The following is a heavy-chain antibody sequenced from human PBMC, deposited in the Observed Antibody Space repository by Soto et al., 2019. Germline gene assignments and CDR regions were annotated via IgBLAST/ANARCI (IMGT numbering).Heavy chain of an antibody. Sequence: SETLSLTCAVSGDSISSSVWWTWVRQPPGKGLEWIGEVFHTGNTNYNPSLKSRVTMSVDKPTNQFSLKLSSVTAADTAVYYCARDLGYYDFWSGSPPYGMDVWGQGTTVTVSS. CDR3: ARDLGYYDFWSGSPPYGMDV. CDR1: GDSISSSVW. J-gene: IGHJ6*02. D-gene: IGHD3-3*01. CDR2: VFHTGNT. V-gene: IGHV4-4*02.